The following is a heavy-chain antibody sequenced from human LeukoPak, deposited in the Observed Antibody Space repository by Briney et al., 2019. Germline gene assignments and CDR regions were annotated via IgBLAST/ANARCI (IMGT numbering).Heavy chain of an antibody. CDR1: GFTVSSNY. V-gene: IGHV3-53*01. D-gene: IGHD2-15*01. CDR3: ARGRRGYCSGGSCYYFDY. J-gene: IGHJ4*02. Sequence: GGSLRLSCAASGFTVSSNYMSWVRQAPGKGLEWVSVIYSGGSTYYADSVKGRFTISRDNSKNTLYLQMNSLRAEDTAVYYCARGRRGYCSGGSCYYFDYWGQGTLVTVSS. CDR2: IYSGGST.